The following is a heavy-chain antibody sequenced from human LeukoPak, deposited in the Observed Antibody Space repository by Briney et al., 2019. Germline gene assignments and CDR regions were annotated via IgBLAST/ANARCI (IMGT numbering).Heavy chain of an antibody. CDR1: GGSISSSIYY. Sequence: PSETLSLTCIVSGGSISSSIYYWAWVRQPPGKGLEWIGTVFYNGATQYSPSLRSRVTISIDTSTNQFSLKLTSVTAADTAVYYCARGPTYYYDSSGVSGDAFDIWGQGTMVTVSS. CDR2: VFYNGAT. D-gene: IGHD3-22*01. V-gene: IGHV4-39*07. J-gene: IGHJ3*02. CDR3: ARGPTYYYDSSGVSGDAFDI.